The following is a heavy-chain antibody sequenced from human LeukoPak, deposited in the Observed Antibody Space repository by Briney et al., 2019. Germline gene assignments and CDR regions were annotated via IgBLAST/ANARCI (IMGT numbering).Heavy chain of an antibody. CDR1: GYTLTELS. D-gene: IGHD1-1*01. CDR3: ARSISLYNWNEEDY. J-gene: IGHJ4*02. CDR2: FDPEDGET. V-gene: IGHV1-24*01. Sequence: GASVKVSCKVSGYTLTELSMHWVRQAPGKGLEWMGGFDPEDGETIYAQKFQGRVTMTEDTSTDTAYMELSSLRSEDTAVYYCARSISLYNWNEEDYWGQGTLVTVSS.